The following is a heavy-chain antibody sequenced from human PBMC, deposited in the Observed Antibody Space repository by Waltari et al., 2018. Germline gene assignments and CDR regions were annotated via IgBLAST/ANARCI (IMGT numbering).Heavy chain of an antibody. D-gene: IGHD2-15*01. CDR2: ITWNGARA. CDR3: ARDPTVVPYYYMDV. Sequence: EVQVVESGGRVVRPGGSLRLACVAFGFTFDYYGMSWVRQPPGKGLEWVSSITWNGARAGYADSVKGRFTISRDNAKNSLYLEMNDLRAEDTALYHCARDPTVVPYYYMDVWGKGTTVTVSS. V-gene: IGHV3-20*01. J-gene: IGHJ6*03. CDR1: GFTFDYYG.